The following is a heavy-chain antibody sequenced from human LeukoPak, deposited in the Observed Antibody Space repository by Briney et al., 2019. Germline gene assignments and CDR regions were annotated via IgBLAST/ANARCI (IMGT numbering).Heavy chain of an antibody. V-gene: IGHV3-30-3*01. J-gene: IGHJ3*02. D-gene: IGHD2-21*02. Sequence: GGSLRLSCAASGFTFSNYFMHWVRQAPGKGLEWVSDIASDGSHTFYVESVKGRFTISRDNSKNTLYLQMNSLGPEDTAVYFCARERQDTVIHSGAFDIWGQGTMVTVSS. CDR1: GFTFSNYF. CDR3: ARERQDTVIHSGAFDI. CDR2: IASDGSHT.